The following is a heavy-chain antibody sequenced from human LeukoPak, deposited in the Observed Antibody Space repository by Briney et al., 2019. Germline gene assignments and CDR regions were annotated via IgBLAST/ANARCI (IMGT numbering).Heavy chain of an antibody. V-gene: IGHV3-7*01. CDR3: ASVLRYFDWLHGFDY. J-gene: IGHJ4*02. Sequence: PGGSLRLSCAASGFTFSSYWMSWVRQAPGKGLEWVANIKQDGSEKYYVDSVKGRFTISRDNAKNSLYLQMNSLRAEDTAVYYCASVLRYFDWLHGFDYWGQGTPVTVSS. CDR1: GFTFSSYW. D-gene: IGHD3-9*01. CDR2: IKQDGSEK.